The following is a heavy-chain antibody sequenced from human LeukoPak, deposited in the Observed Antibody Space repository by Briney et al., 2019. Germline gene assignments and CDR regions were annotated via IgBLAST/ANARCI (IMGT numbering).Heavy chain of an antibody. J-gene: IGHJ5*02. CDR2: IYYSGTT. Sequence: PSETLSLTCTVSGGSISSGDYYWSWIRQHPGKGLEWIVYIYYSGTTYYNPSLKSRVTISSDTSKNQFSLKLRSVTAADTAVYYCAREGTAGTNLNWFDPWGQGTLVTVSS. D-gene: IGHD1-1*01. V-gene: IGHV4-31*03. CDR3: AREGTAGTNLNWFDP. CDR1: GGSISSGDYY.